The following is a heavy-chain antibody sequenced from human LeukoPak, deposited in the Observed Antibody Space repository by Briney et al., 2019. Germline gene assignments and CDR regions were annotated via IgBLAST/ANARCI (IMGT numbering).Heavy chain of an antibody. J-gene: IGHJ4*02. D-gene: IGHD3-16*01. Sequence: ASVKVSCKASGYTFTAYYMHWVRQAPGQGLEWMGWINPNSGGTNSSQKFQDRVTLTRDTSISTAYMELGSLRSDDTAIYYCARFYVWGIFYPPDYGGQGPLVTFSS. V-gene: IGHV1-2*02. CDR1: GYTFTAYY. CDR2: INPNSGGT. CDR3: ARFYVWGIFYPPDY.